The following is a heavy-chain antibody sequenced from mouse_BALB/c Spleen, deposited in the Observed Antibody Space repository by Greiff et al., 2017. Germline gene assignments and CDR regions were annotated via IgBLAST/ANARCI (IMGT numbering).Heavy chain of an antibody. V-gene: IGHV1-7*01. J-gene: IGHJ3*01. CDR2: INPSTGYT. Sequence: VQLQQSGAELAKPGASVKMSCKASGYTFTSYWMHWVKQRPGQGLEWIGYINPSTGYTEYNQKFKDKATLTADKSSSTAYMQLSSLTSEDSAVYYCARRLGRGVFDYWGQGTLVTVSA. CDR1: GYTFTSYW. D-gene: IGHD4-1*01. CDR3: ARRLGRGVFDY.